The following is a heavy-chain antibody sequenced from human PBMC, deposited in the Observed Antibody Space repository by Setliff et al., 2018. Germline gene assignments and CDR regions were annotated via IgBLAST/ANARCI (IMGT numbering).Heavy chain of an antibody. Sequence: SLWWSWVRQPPGKGLEWIGRIHYRGTTYSNASLASRLTISVDTAKNQFSLNLTSVTAADTAVYYCARASSGWYSAYYYYMDVWGKGTTVTVSS. D-gene: IGHD6-19*01. CDR2: IHYRGTT. CDR1: SLW. CDR3: ARASSGWYSAYYYYMDV. J-gene: IGHJ6*03. V-gene: IGHV4-39*01.